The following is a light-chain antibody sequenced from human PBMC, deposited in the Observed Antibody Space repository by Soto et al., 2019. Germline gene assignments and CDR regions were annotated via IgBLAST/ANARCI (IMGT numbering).Light chain of an antibody. CDR1: QSLLYSNGHNY. J-gene: IGKJ1*01. V-gene: IGKV2-28*01. CDR3: LQTLQTWT. CDR2: LGS. Sequence: DIVLIQSPLSLPVTPGEPASISCKSSQSLLYSNGHNYLEWFLQKPGQSPLLLIYLGSNRASGVPDRFSGSGSGTDFTLKISRVEAEDVGVYYCLQTLQTWTFGQGTKVEI.